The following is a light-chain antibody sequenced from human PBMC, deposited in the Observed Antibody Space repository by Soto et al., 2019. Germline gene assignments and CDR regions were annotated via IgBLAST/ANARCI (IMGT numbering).Light chain of an antibody. J-gene: IGLJ3*02. Sequence: QSALTQPASVSGSPGQSITISCTGTSSDVGNYDLVSWYQQDPGKAPTLIIYEVTKRPSGVSNRFSGSKSGNTASLTLSGLHHEEESDYYCCSYAGGDSYVLFGGGTKLTVL. CDR2: EVT. CDR1: SSDVGNYDL. V-gene: IGLV2-23*02. CDR3: CSYAGGDSYVL.